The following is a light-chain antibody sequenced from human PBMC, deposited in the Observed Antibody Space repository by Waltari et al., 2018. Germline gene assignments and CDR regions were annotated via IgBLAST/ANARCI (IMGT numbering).Light chain of an antibody. CDR2: GAS. J-gene: IGKJ2*01. CDR3: QQYNNWPVYT. CDR1: QSISSN. V-gene: IGKV3-15*01. Sequence: EIVMTQSPLLLSVSPGERASLSCRASQSISSNLAWYQQNLGQTPRLLIYGASTRATGIPARFSGSGSGTEYTLTISSLQSEDFAGYYCQQYNNWPVYTFGQGTKLEIK.